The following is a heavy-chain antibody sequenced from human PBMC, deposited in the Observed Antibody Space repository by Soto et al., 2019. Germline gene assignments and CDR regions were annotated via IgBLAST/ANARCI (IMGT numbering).Heavy chain of an antibody. V-gene: IGHV3-15*01. CDR1: GFTFSIAW. D-gene: IGHD2-8*01. CDR3: RCRYVDY. Sequence: EVQLVEPGGGSVKPGESLRVSCAASGFTFSIAWMNWVRQAPGKGLECFGRIKSKTDVVTADYAAPVKCRFTISRDDSHNTLYLQMNSLKIYNTGVYYLRCRYVDYWGQGTLVNVSS. J-gene: IGHJ4*02. CDR2: IKSKTDVVTA.